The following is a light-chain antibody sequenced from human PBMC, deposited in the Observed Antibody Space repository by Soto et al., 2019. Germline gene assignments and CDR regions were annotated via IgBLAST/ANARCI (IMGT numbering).Light chain of an antibody. CDR1: QSVSNNY. CDR2: GAS. J-gene: IGKJ1*01. CDR3: QQYGTSGT. V-gene: IGKV3-20*01. Sequence: EIVLTQSPGTLSLPPGERATLSCRASQSVSNNYLAWYQQKPGQAPRLLIYGASNRATGIPDRFSGSGSGTDFTLTISRLEPDDFAVYYCQQYGTSGTFGQGTKVDIK.